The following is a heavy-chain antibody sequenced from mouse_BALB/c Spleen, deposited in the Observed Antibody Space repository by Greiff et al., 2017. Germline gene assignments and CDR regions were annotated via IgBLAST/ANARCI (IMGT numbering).Heavy chain of an antibody. CDR3: ARNYDYGGDYAMDY. Sequence: EVMLVESGGGLVKPGGSLKLSCAASGFTFSSYAMSWVRQTPEKRLEWVASISSGGSTYYPDSVKGRFTISRDNARNILYLQMSSLRSEDTAMYYCARNYDYGGDYAMDYWGQGTSVTVSS. CDR1: GFTFSSYA. CDR2: ISSGGST. D-gene: IGHD2-4*01. J-gene: IGHJ4*01. V-gene: IGHV5-6-5*01.